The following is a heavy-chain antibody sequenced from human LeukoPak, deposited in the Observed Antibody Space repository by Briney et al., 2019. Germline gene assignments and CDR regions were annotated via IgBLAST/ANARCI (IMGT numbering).Heavy chain of an antibody. Sequence: PGESLRLSCAASGFTVSSNYMSWVRQVPGKGLEWVSVIYSDGTISYADSVKGRFTISRDNSENTLYLQMNSLRAEDTAVYYCATSSGWSDYWGQGTLVTVSS. CDR3: ATSSGWSDY. D-gene: IGHD6-19*01. CDR1: GFTVSSNY. V-gene: IGHV3-66*01. CDR2: IYSDGTI. J-gene: IGHJ4*02.